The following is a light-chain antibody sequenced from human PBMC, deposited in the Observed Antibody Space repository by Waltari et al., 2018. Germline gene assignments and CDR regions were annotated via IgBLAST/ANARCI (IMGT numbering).Light chain of an antibody. J-gene: IGKJ1*01. CDR3: MQARKTPWT. V-gene: IGKV2-28*01. Sequence: SLLHMSRNTFVEWYLQKPGQSAQLLIYLGSNRASGVPDRFSGSGSVTDFTLKISRVEGEDVGVYFCMQARKTPWTFGQGTKVEIK. CDR2: LGS. CDR1: SLLHMSRNTF.